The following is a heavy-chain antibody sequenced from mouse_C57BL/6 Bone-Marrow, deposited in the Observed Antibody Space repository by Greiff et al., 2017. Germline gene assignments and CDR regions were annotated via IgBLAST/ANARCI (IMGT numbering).Heavy chain of an antibody. CDR3: ARSLPYWYFDV. Sequence: VQLKQSGPVLVKPGASVTMSCKASGYTFTDYYMNWVKQSHGKSLEWIGVINPYNGGTSYNQKFKGKATLTVDKSSSTAYLALNSLTSEDSAVYYCARSLPYWYFDVWGTGTTVTVSS. CDR2: INPYNGGT. D-gene: IGHD2-10*01. J-gene: IGHJ1*03. CDR1: GYTFTDYY. V-gene: IGHV1-19*01.